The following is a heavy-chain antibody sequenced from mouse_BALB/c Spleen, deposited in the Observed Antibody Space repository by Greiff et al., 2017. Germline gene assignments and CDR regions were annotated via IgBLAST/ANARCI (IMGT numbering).Heavy chain of an antibody. Sequence: EVQRVESGGGLVQPGGSRKLSCAASGFTFSSFGMHWVRQAPEKGLESVAYISSGSSTIYYADTVKGRFTISRDNPKNTLFLQMTSLRSEDTAMYYCARMGRDYAMDYWGQGTSVTVSS. CDR3: ARMGRDYAMDY. D-gene: IGHD4-1*01. J-gene: IGHJ4*01. V-gene: IGHV5-17*02. CDR2: ISSGSSTI. CDR1: GFTFSSFG.